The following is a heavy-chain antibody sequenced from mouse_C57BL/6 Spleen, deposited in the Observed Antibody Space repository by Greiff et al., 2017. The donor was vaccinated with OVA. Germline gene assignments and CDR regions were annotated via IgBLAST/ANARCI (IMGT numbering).Heavy chain of an antibody. CDR2: IYPGSGST. Sequence: VQLQQPGAELVKPGASVKMSCKASGYTFTSYWITWVKQRPGQGLEWIGDIYPGSGSTNYNEKFKSKATLTVDTSSSTAYMQLSSLTSEDSAVYYCARPYSNYVGFDYWGQGTTLTVSS. D-gene: IGHD2-5*01. CDR3: ARPYSNYVGFDY. J-gene: IGHJ2*01. V-gene: IGHV1-55*01. CDR1: GYTFTSYW.